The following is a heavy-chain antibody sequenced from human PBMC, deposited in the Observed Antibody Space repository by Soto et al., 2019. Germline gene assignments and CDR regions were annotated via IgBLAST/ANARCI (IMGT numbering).Heavy chain of an antibody. CDR1: GYSFTDYH. Sequence: ASVKVSCKASGYSFTDYHIHWVRQAPGQGLEWLGRINPKSGGTSTAQKFQGWVTMTTDTSISTASMELTRLTSDDTAIYFCARGDSTDCSNGVCSFFYNHDMDVWG. CDR3: ARGDSTDCSNGVCSFFYNHDMDV. J-gene: IGHJ6*02. V-gene: IGHV1-2*04. CDR2: INPKSGGT. D-gene: IGHD2-8*01.